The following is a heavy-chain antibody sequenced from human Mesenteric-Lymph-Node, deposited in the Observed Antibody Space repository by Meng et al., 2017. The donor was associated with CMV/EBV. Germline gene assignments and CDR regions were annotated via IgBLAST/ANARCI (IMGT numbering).Heavy chain of an antibody. V-gene: IGHV3-11*01. Sequence: GESLKISCAVSGSRVSEYYMTWIRQAPGKGLEWVSHISSADNSVYYGDSVKGRFSISRDNAHNSVHLQMNNLRVEDTAVYFCATLPPALWLLGFYYDFWGQGTLVTVSS. J-gene: IGHJ4*02. CDR2: ISSADNSV. D-gene: IGHD3-10*01. CDR3: ATLPPALWLLGFYYDF. CDR1: GSRVSEYY.